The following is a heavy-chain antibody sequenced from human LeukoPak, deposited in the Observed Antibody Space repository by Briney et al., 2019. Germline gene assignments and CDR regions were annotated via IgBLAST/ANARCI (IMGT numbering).Heavy chain of an antibody. CDR3: AKKGAVGIAAAAFDY. J-gene: IGHJ4*02. V-gene: IGHV3-30*18. CDR1: GFTFSSYG. D-gene: IGHD6-13*01. Sequence: GGSLRLSCAASGFTFSSYGMHWVRQVPGKGLEWVAVISYDGSTIYYADSVKGRFTISRDNSKNTLYLQMNSLRAEDTAVYYCAKKGAVGIAAAAFDYWGQGTLVTVSS. CDR2: ISYDGSTI.